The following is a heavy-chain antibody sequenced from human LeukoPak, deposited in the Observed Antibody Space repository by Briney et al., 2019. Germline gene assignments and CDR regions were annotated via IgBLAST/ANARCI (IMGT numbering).Heavy chain of an antibody. D-gene: IGHD6-13*01. CDR2: ISWNSGSI. CDR1: GFTFDDYA. J-gene: IGHJ2*01. Sequence: GGSLRLSCAASGFTFDDYAMHWVRQAPGKGLEWVSGISWNSGSIGYADSVKGRFTISRDNAKNSLYLQISSLRAEDTALYYCAKSPAAGTRDWYFDLWGRGTLVTVSS. CDR3: AKSPAAGTRDWYFDL. V-gene: IGHV3-9*01.